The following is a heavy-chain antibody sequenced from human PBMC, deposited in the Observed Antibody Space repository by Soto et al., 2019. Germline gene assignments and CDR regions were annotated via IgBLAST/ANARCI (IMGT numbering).Heavy chain of an antibody. CDR2: IDVYNGNT. V-gene: IGHV1-18*01. CDR3: ATENRDDVFDM. D-gene: IGHD3-10*01. Sequence: QVQLVQSAAEVKKPGASVKVSCKASGHTFTRYGVSWVRQAPGQGLEWMGWIDVYNGNTKYAQRLQGRVTMTKDTSKTTVYMELRSLTSDDTALYYCATENRDDVFDMWGHGTMVTVSS. J-gene: IGHJ3*02. CDR1: GHTFTRYG.